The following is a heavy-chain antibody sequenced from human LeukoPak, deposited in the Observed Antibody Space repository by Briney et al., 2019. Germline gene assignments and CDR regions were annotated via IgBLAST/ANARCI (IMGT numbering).Heavy chain of an antibody. V-gene: IGHV3-21*01. CDR1: GFTFSSYS. J-gene: IGHJ4*02. CDR3: ARDRHDDYVWGSYLPAFDY. Sequence: PGGSLRLSCAASGFTFSSYSINWVRPAPGKGLEGVSSISSRRNYIHYADSLKGRFTISRDNAKHSLYLQMNSLRAEDTAVYYCARDRHDDYVWGSYLPAFDYWGQGTLVTVSS. D-gene: IGHD3-16*02. CDR2: ISSRRNYI.